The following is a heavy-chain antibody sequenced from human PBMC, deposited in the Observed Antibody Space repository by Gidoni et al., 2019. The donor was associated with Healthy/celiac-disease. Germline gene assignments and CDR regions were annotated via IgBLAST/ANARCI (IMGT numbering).Heavy chain of an antibody. D-gene: IGHD3-22*01. CDR1: GFTFCSYA. V-gene: IGHV3-23*04. CDR2: ISGSGGST. Sequence: EVQLVEFGGGLVQPGGSLRLSSAASGFTFCSYAMTWVRQAPGKGLVWSSAISGSGGSTYYEDSVKGRFTISRDNSKNTLYLQMNSLRAEDTAVYYCAKSHSSGSTGSFDYWGQGTLVTVSS. CDR3: AKSHSSGSTGSFDY. J-gene: IGHJ4*02.